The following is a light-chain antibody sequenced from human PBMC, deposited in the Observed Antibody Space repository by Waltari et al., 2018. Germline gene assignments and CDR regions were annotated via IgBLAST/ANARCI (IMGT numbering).Light chain of an antibody. CDR2: DDG. Sequence: SYVLTQPPSVSVAPGQTARITCGGDNVGSKSVHWYQQKPGQAPVLVVFDDGDRPSGIPERFSGSNSGNTATLTISRAEAGDEADYYCQVWDSGSDHYVFGSGTKVTVL. CDR1: NVGSKS. CDR3: QVWDSGSDHYV. V-gene: IGLV3-21*02. J-gene: IGLJ1*01.